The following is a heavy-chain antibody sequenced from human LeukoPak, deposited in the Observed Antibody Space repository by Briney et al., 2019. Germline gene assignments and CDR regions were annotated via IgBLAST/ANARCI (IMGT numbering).Heavy chain of an antibody. Sequence: SETLSLTCTVSGGSINSGSYYWSWIRQPAGEGLEWIGRIYTSGSTNYNPSLKSRVTISVDTSKNQFSLKLSSVTAADTAVYYCARSFDDFWSGTQGYFDLWARGTLVTVSS. CDR3: ARSFDDFWSGTQGYFDL. CDR2: IYTSGST. J-gene: IGHJ2*01. D-gene: IGHD3-3*01. CDR1: GGSINSGSYY. V-gene: IGHV4-61*02.